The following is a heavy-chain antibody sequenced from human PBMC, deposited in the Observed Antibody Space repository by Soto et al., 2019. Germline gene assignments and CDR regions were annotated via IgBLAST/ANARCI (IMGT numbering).Heavy chain of an antibody. CDR3: SRFGESSNWFDP. V-gene: IGHV4-30-2*01. J-gene: IGHJ5*02. Sequence: PSETLSLTCAVSGGSISSGGYSWSWIRQPPGKGLEWIGYIYHSGSTYYNPSLKSRVTISVDRSKNQFSLKLSSVTAADTAVYYCSRFGESSNWFDPWGQGTLVTVSS. CDR2: IYHSGST. D-gene: IGHD3-10*01. CDR1: GGSISSGGYS.